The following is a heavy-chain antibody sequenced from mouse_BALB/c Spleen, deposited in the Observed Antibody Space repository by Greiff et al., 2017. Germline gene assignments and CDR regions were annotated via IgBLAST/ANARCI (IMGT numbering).Heavy chain of an antibody. Sequence: VKLQESGAELVRPGTSVKVSCKASGYAFTNYLIEWVKQRPGQGLEWIGVINPGSGGTNYNEKFKGKATLTADKSSSTAYMQLSSLTSDDSAVYFCARGRTGAYWGQGTLVTVSA. CDR1: GYAFTNYL. J-gene: IGHJ3*01. V-gene: IGHV1-54*01. CDR3: ARGRTGAY. CDR2: INPGSGGT.